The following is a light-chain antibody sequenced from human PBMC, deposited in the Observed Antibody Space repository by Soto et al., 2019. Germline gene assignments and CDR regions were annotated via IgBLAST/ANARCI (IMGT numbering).Light chain of an antibody. V-gene: IGLV2-8*01. CDR3: SSYAGSNNYV. J-gene: IGLJ1*01. Sequence: QSALTQPPSASGSPGQSVTISCTGTSSDVGGYNYGSWYQQHPGKAPKLMIYEVSKRPSGVPDRFSGSKSGNTASLTVSGLQAADEADYYCSSYAGSNNYVFGTGTKLTVL. CDR2: EVS. CDR1: SSDVGGYNY.